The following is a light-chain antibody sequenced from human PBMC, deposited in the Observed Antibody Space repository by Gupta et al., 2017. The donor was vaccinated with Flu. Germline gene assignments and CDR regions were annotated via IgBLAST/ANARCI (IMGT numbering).Light chain of an antibody. Sequence: DIQMTQSPYTLCASVGDRVTITCRASQSISNLLAWYQQKPGKAPKLLIYKASTLESGVPSRFSGSGSGTEFTLTISSLQPDDFATYYCQQCNSYSVTFGGGTKVEIK. CDR3: QQCNSYSVT. V-gene: IGKV1-5*03. CDR1: QSISNL. J-gene: IGKJ4*01. CDR2: KAS.